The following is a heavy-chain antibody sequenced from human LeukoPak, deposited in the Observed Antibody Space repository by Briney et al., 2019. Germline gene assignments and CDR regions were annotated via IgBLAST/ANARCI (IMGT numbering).Heavy chain of an antibody. CDR1: GFTFSSYA. D-gene: IGHD3-3*01. Sequence: PGGSLRLSCAASGFTFSSYAMSWVRQAPGKGLEWVSAISGSGGSTYYADSAKGRFTISRDNSKNTLYLQMNSLRAEDTAVYYCAKVSDFGVVISPFDYWGQGTLVTVSS. CDR2: ISGSGGST. CDR3: AKVSDFGVVISPFDY. J-gene: IGHJ4*02. V-gene: IGHV3-23*01.